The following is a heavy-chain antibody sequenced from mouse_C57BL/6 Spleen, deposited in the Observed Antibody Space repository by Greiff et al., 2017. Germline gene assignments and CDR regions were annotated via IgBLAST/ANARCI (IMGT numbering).Heavy chain of an antibody. D-gene: IGHD1-1*01. J-gene: IGHJ2*01. V-gene: IGHV1-26*01. Sequence: EVKLQQSGPELVKPGASVKISCKASGYTFTDYYMNWVKQSHGKSLEWIGDINPNNGGTSYNQKFKGKATLTVDKSSSTAYMELRSLTSEDSAGYYCAKTIYYDSSWYYFDYWGQGTTLTVSS. CDR1: GYTFTDYY. CDR3: AKTIYYDSSWYYFDY. CDR2: INPNNGGT.